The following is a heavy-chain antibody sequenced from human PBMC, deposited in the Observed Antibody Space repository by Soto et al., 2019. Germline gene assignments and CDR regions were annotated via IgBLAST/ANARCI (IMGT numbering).Heavy chain of an antibody. Sequence: PGGSLRLSCAASGFTFLSFTMNWVRQAPGKGLEWVSTISSNSAYIYYTDALRGRFTISRDNAKNSLHLQMNSLRAEDTAVYYCTRGASRDSSARGWFDPWGPGTLVTVSS. CDR3: TRGASRDSSARGWFDP. J-gene: IGHJ5*02. V-gene: IGHV3-21*01. CDR1: GFTFLSFT. CDR2: ISSNSAYI. D-gene: IGHD6-13*01.